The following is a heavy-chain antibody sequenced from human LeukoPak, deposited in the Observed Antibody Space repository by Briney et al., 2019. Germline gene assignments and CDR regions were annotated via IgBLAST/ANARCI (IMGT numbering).Heavy chain of an antibody. CDR2: ISGSGGST. D-gene: IGHD3-10*01. V-gene: IGHV3-23*01. CDR3: AKGGVIMGPLPFDY. Sequence: GGTLRLSCAASGFTFSSYGMSWVRQAPGKGLEWVSAISGSGGSTYYADSVKGRFTISRDNSKNTLYLQMNSLRAEDTAVYYCAKGGVIMGPLPFDYWGQGTLVTVSS. J-gene: IGHJ4*02. CDR1: GFTFSSYG.